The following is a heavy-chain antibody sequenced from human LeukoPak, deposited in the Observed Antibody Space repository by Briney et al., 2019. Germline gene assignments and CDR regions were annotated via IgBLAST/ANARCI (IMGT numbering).Heavy chain of an antibody. CDR2: IYTSGST. V-gene: IGHV4-4*09. J-gene: IGHJ4*02. CDR3: ARHGSVRLGGFDY. CDR1: GGSISSYY. D-gene: IGHD3-10*01. Sequence: ETLSLTCIVTGGSISSYYWSWIRPPPGKGLEWIGYIYTSGSTNYNPSLKSRVTIPVDTSTNQSSLKLSSVTAADTAVYYCARHGSVRLGGFDYWGQGTLVTVSS.